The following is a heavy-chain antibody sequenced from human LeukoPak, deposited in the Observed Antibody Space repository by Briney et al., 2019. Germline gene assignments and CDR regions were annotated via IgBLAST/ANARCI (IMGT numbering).Heavy chain of an antibody. Sequence: SETLSLTCTVSGDSISNFYWNWIRQPPGKGLEWIGYIYYTGSTNYNPSLKSRVTISIDTSKNQFSLKLSSVTAADTAVYYCARETTLTGYSSGLGFNYWGQGTLVTVSS. D-gene: IGHD6-19*01. V-gene: IGHV4-59*01. CDR1: GDSISNFY. J-gene: IGHJ4*02. CDR3: ARETTLTGYSSGLGFNY. CDR2: IYYTGST.